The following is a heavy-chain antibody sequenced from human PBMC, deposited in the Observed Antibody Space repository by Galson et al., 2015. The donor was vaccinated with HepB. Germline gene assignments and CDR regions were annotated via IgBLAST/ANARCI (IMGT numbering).Heavy chain of an antibody. J-gene: IGHJ4*02. V-gene: IGHV3-64*04. CDR1: GFTFSSYA. CDR3: AKGLWDTAMIYIDY. Sequence: SLRLSCAASGFTFSSYAMHWVRQAPGKGLEYVSAISSNGGSTYYADSVKGRFTISRDNSKNTLYLQMNSLRAEDTAVYYCAKGLWDTAMIYIDYWGQGTLVTVSS. D-gene: IGHD5-18*01. CDR2: ISSNGGST.